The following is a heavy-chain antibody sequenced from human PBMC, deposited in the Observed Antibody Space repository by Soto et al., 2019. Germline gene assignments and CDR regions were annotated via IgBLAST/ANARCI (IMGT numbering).Heavy chain of an antibody. CDR1: GGSISSGDYY. CDR3: ARYCSSTSCPYYYYGMDV. Sequence: SETLSLTCTVSGGSISSGDYYWSWIRQPPGKGLEWIGYIYYSGSTYHNPSLKSRVTISVDTSKNQFSLKLSSVTAADTAVYYCARYCSSTSCPYYYYGMDVWGQGTTVTVSS. D-gene: IGHD2-2*01. CDR2: IYYSGST. V-gene: IGHV4-30-4*01. J-gene: IGHJ6*02.